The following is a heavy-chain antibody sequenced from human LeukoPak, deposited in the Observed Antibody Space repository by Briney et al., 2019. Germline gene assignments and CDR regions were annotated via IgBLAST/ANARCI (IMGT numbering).Heavy chain of an antibody. D-gene: IGHD1-26*01. V-gene: IGHV1-46*02. CDR1: GYSFNTYY. CDR3: ARVPIVGGHYYFDY. J-gene: IGHJ4*02. CDR2: INPSGGTT. Sequence: ASVKVSCKAFGYSFNTYYVHWVRQDPGQGLEWMGLINPSGGTTSYAQKFQGVVSMTSDMSTSTVYLELRSLRSEDTAVYYCARVPIVGGHYYFDYWGPGTLVTVSP.